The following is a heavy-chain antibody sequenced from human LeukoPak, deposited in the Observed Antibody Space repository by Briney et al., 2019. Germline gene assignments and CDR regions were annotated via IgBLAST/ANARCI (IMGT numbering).Heavy chain of an antibody. CDR3: ASTYGDYYYYYMDV. CDR1: GGSISSSSYH. D-gene: IGHD4-17*01. Sequence: SETLSLTCTVSGGSISSSSYHWGWIRQPPGKGLEWIGSIYYSGSTYYNPSLKSRVTISVDTSKNQFSLKLSSVTAADTAVYYCASTYGDYYYYYMDVWGKGTTVTISS. J-gene: IGHJ6*03. CDR2: IYYSGST. V-gene: IGHV4-39*01.